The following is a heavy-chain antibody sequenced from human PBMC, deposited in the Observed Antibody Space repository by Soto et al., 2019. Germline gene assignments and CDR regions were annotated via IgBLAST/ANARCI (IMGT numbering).Heavy chain of an antibody. CDR3: AREDDYLNWFDP. D-gene: IGHD4-17*01. CDR1: RFTFIDHY. V-gene: IGHV3-11*04. J-gene: IGHJ5*02. CDR2: ISSSGSTI. Sequence: SLRLSGAASRFTFIDHYMSWIRKTPGKGLEWLSYISSSGSTISYGDSVRGRFTISRDNAKNSLYLQMNSLRAEDTAVYYCAREDDYLNWFDPWGQGTLVTVSS.